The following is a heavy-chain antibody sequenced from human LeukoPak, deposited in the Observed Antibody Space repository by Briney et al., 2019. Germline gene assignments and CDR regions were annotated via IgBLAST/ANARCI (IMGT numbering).Heavy chain of an antibody. J-gene: IGHJ6*02. CDR1: GGPITSDY. CDR3: ARSSGLKTAAATYYYYYGMDV. D-gene: IGHD6-13*01. V-gene: IGHV4-4*07. Sequence: SETLSLTCTVSGGPITSDYWSWIRQPAGKGLEWIGHMYISGRTNYNPALKSRVTMSVDTSKNQFSLKLSSVTAADTAVYYCARSSGLKTAAATYYYYYGMDVWGQGTTVTVSS. CDR2: MYISGRT.